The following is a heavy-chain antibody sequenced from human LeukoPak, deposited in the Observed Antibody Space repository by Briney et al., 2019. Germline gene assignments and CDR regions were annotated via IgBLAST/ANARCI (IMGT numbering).Heavy chain of an antibody. D-gene: IGHD3-22*01. V-gene: IGHV1-8*01. CDR3: ARGISPYYYDSSGSNDY. J-gene: IGHJ4*02. Sequence: ASVKVSCKASGYTFTSYDINWGRQATGQGLEWMGWMNPNSGNTGYAQKFQGRDTMTRNTSISTAYMERSSLRSEDTAVYYCARGISPYYYDSSGSNDYWGQGTLVTVSS. CDR2: MNPNSGNT. CDR1: GYTFTSYD.